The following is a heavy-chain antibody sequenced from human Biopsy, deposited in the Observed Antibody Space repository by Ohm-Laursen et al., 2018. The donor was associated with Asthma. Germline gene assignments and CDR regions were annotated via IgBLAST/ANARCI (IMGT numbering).Heavy chain of an antibody. Sequence: SLRLSCAASGFSFSDYYMTWMRQSPGKGLEWVYSISSSGSTKYPAQSVQGRFTISRDNDQKSLFLQMNDLRADDTAIYFCARVLESSDRGPFYFFALDVCGQGTTVAVS. D-gene: IGHD6-25*01. CDR2: ISSSGSTK. CDR1: GFSFSDYY. V-gene: IGHV3-11*01. J-gene: IGHJ6*02. CDR3: ARVLESSDRGPFYFFALDV.